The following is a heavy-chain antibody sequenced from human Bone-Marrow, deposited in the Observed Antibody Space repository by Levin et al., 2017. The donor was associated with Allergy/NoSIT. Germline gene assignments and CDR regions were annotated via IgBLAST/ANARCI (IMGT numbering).Heavy chain of an antibody. CDR2: FHPEEAET. J-gene: IGHJ6*02. V-gene: IGHV1-24*01. Sequence: ASVKVSCKVSGYSLTELSIHWVRQAPGKGLEWMGGFHPEEAETIYAQKFQGRVTMTEDTSTDTAYMELSSLRSDDTAIYYCATERHDFWSGFDVWGQGTTVTVSS. CDR3: ATERHDFWSGFDV. CDR1: GYSLTELS. D-gene: IGHD3-3*01.